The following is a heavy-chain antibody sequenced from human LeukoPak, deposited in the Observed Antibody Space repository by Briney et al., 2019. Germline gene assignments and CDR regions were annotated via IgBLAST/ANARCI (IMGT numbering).Heavy chain of an antibody. CDR2: INHSGST. V-gene: IGHV4-34*01. J-gene: IGHJ4*02. Sequence: PSETLSLTCAVYGGSFSGYYWSWIRQPPGKGLEWIGEINHSGSTNYNPSLKSRVTISVDTSKNQYSLKLSSVTAADTAVYYCTTVRYDSSGYYSYFDYWGQGTLVTVSS. D-gene: IGHD3-22*01. CDR3: TTVRYDSSGYYSYFDY. CDR1: GGSFSGYY.